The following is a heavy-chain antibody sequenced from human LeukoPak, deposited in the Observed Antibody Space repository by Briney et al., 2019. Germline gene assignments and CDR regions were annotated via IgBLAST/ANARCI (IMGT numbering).Heavy chain of an antibody. CDR3: ARVRWDLPYYYNYYGLDV. Sequence: ASVKVSCKASGYTFTSYGISWVRQAAGQGLEWMGWISTYNGNTNYAQKLQGRVTKTTDTSTSTAYMELRSLRSDDTAVYYCARVRWDLPYYYNYYGLDVWGQGTTVTVSS. CDR1: GYTFTSYG. V-gene: IGHV1-18*01. CDR2: ISTYNGNT. J-gene: IGHJ6*02. D-gene: IGHD1-26*01.